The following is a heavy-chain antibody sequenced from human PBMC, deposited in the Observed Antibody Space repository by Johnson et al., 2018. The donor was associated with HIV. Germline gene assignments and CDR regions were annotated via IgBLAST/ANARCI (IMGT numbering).Heavy chain of an antibody. D-gene: IGHD3-22*01. J-gene: IGHJ3*02. CDR1: GFTFSSYA. CDR2: ISGSGGST. CDR3: AKTVTMIVVPIGGAFDI. V-gene: IGHV3-23*04. Sequence: EVQLVESGGGLVQPGGSLRLSCAASGFTFSSYAMSWVRQAPGKGLEWVSAISGSGGSTYYADSVKGRFTISRDNSKNTLYLQMNSLRAEDTAVYYCAKTVTMIVVPIGGAFDIWGQGTMVTVSS.